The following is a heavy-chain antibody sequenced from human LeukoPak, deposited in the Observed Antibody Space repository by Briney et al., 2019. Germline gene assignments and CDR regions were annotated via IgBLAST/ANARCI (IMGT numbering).Heavy chain of an antibody. CDR3: ARSSGSGSLDGMDV. V-gene: IGHV4-38-2*02. D-gene: IGHD3-10*01. Sequence: SETLSLTCTVSGYSISSAYYWGWIRQPPGKGLEWIGSIYHSGSTYYNPSLKSRVTISLDTSKNQFSLRLNSVTAADTAVYYCARSSGSGSLDGMDVWGQGTTVTVSS. CDR2: IYHSGST. J-gene: IGHJ6*02. CDR1: GYSISSAYY.